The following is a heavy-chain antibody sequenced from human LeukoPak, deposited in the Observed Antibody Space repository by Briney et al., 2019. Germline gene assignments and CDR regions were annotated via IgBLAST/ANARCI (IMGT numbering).Heavy chain of an antibody. CDR2: SRNRAHSYTT. V-gene: IGHV3-72*01. D-gene: IGHD3-10*01. CDR1: GFTFSSYG. CDR3: VALIRGLGY. J-gene: IGHJ4*02. Sequence: GGSLRLSCAASGFTFSSYGMHWVRQAPGKGLDWVGRSRNRAHSYTTEYAASVKGRFTVSRADSENLLFLQMNSLKTDDTAVYYCVALIRGLGYWGQGTLVTVSS.